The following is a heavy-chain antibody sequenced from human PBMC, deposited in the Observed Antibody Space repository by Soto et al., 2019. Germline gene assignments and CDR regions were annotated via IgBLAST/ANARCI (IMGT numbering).Heavy chain of an antibody. CDR2: IYGSGRGI. CDR3: AKDAVYNDGLWLMDH. CDR1: GLPHSSFA. D-gene: IGHD2-21*01. V-gene: IGHV3-23*05. Sequence: EVQLLESGGGLVQPGGSLRLSCTASGLPHSSFAMMWVRQAPGKGLECVAGIYGSGRGIEYADSVKGRFTISRDNSKNTVYLRMTDLRADDTAVYYCAKDAVYNDGLWLMDHWGQGTQVTVSS. J-gene: IGHJ4*02.